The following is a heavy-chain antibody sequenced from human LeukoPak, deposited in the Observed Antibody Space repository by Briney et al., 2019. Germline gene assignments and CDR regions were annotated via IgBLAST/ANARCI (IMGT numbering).Heavy chain of an antibody. CDR1: LFTSSIYG. V-gene: IGHV3-30*02. J-gene: IGHJ4*02. D-gene: IGHD4-17*01. Sequence: PGGSLRLSCVASLFTSSIYGMHWVRQPPRKGLEWVALIRYDGSNKYYADSVKGRFTISRDNSRDTLHLQMNSLRAEDTAVYYCAKDNYDYGDYDGGDYWGQGTLVTVSS. CDR3: AKDNYDYGDYDGGDY. CDR2: IRYDGSNK.